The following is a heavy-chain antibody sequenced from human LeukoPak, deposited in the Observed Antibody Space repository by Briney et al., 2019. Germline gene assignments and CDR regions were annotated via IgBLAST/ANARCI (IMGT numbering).Heavy chain of an antibody. J-gene: IGHJ4*02. Sequence: SETLSLTCAVYGGSFRGYYWSWIRQPPGKGLEWIGEINHSGSTNYNPSLKSRVTISVDTSKNQFSLKLSSVTAADTAVYYCARDRRNYYDSSGGRDYWGQGTLVTVSS. CDR1: GGSFRGYY. CDR2: INHSGST. D-gene: IGHD3-22*01. V-gene: IGHV4-34*01. CDR3: ARDRRNYYDSSGGRDY.